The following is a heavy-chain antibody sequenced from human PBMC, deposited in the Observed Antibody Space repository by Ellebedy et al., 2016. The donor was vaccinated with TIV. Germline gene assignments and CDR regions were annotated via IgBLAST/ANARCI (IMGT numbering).Heavy chain of an antibody. D-gene: IGHD3-10*01. CDR1: GYTFTSYG. J-gene: IGHJ6*02. CDR3: ARVCYNSGTYGMDV. V-gene: IGHV1-2*02. Sequence: ASVKVSXXASGYTFTSYGISWVRQAPGQGLEWMGWMNPDSGDTKCAQKLQGRVTMTRDTSITTAYMELSSLRSDDTAVYYCARVCYNSGTYGMDVWGQGTTITVSS. CDR2: MNPDSGDT.